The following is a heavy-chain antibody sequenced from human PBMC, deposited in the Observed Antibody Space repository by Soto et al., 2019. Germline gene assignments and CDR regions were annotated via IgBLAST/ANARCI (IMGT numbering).Heavy chain of an antibody. D-gene: IGHD7-27*01. Sequence: GASVKVSCKASGYTFTGYCMHWVRQATGQGLEWMGWMNPNSGNTGYAQKFQGRVTMTRNTSISTAYMELSSLRSEDTAVYYCARGNSGRISRPYYYYMDVWGKGTTVTVSS. CDR3: ARGNSGRISRPYYYYMDV. J-gene: IGHJ6*03. V-gene: IGHV1-8*02. CDR2: MNPNSGNT. CDR1: GYTFTGYC.